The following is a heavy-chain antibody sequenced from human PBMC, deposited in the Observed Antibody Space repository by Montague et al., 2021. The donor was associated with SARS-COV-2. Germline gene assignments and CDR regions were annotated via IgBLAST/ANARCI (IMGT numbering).Heavy chain of an antibody. CDR3: AKGFTYGPDY. Sequence: SLRLSWAASGFTFSNYGMYWVRQAPGKGLECVALISYDGSTKHYGDSVKGRFTISRDNSKNTLYLQLNSLRPEDTAAYYCAKGFTYGPDYWGQGTLVTVSS. CDR2: ISYDGSTK. CDR1: GFTFSNYG. V-gene: IGHV3-30*18. D-gene: IGHD3-10*01. J-gene: IGHJ4*02.